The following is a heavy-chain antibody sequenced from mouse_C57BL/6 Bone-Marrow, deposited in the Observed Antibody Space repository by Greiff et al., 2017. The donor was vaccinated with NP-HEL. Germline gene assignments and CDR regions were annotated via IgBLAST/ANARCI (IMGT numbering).Heavy chain of an antibody. Sequence: EVKVVESGGGLVKPGGSLKLSCAASGFTFSSYAMSWVRQTPEKRLEWVATISDGGSYTYYPDNVKGRFTISRDNAKNNLYLQMSHLKSEDTAIYYCARYDYGSWGQGTTLTVSS. D-gene: IGHD1-1*01. CDR3: ARYDYGS. CDR2: ISDGGSYT. V-gene: IGHV5-4*03. J-gene: IGHJ2*01. CDR1: GFTFSSYA.